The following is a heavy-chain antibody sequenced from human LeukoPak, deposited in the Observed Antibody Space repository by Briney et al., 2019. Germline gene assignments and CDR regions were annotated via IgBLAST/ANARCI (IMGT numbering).Heavy chain of an antibody. V-gene: IGHV3-30*02. Sequence: GGSLTLSCAVSGFTFSSYGVHWVRQPPGKGREGVAFILYDGSNKYYADSVKGRFTISRDNSKNPLYLQMNSLRAEDTAVYYCANSWMEWLSEDAFDIWGQGTMVTVSS. D-gene: IGHD3-3*01. CDR2: ILYDGSNK. J-gene: IGHJ3*02. CDR3: ANSWMEWLSEDAFDI. CDR1: GFTFSSYG.